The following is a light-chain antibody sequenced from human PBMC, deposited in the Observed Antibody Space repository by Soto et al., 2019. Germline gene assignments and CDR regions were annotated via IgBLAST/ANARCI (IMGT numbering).Light chain of an antibody. J-gene: IGKJ1*01. CDR1: QTISSW. CDR2: KAS. V-gene: IGKV1-5*03. CDR3: QQYRSYWT. Sequence: DIQMTQSPSTLSGSVGDRVTITCRASQTISSWLAWYQQKPGKAPHLLIYKASNLQSGVPSRFSGSGSGTEFTLTISSLQPDDFATYYCQQYRSYWTFGQGTKVDIK.